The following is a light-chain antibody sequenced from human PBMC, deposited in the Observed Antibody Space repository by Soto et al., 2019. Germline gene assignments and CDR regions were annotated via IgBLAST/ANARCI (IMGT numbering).Light chain of an antibody. CDR2: DAS. Sequence: EIVLTQSPATLSLSPGERATLSCRASQSVSSYLAWYQQKPGQAPRLLIYDASNSATGIPARLSSSGSGTDFTLTISSLEPEDFAIYYCQQRSNWPPVTFGGGTKVEIK. CDR1: QSVSSY. V-gene: IGKV3-11*01. J-gene: IGKJ4*01. CDR3: QQRSNWPPVT.